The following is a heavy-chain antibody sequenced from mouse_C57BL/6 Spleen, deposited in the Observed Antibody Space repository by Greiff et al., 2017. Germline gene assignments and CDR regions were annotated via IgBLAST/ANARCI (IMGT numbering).Heavy chain of an antibody. D-gene: IGHD2-4*01. CDR2: ISYDGSN. J-gene: IGHJ3*01. CDR1: GYSITSGYY. Sequence: EVKLMESGPGLVKPSQSLSLTCSVTGYSITSGYYWNWIRQFPGNKLEWMGYISYDGSNNYNPSLKNRISITRDTSKNQFFLKLNSVTTEDTATYYCARYGLRFAYWGQGTLVTVSA. CDR3: ARYGLRFAY. V-gene: IGHV3-6*01.